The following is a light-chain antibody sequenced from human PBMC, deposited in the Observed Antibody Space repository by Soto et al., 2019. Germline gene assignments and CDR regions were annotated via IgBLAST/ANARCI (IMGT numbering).Light chain of an antibody. CDR1: QGISNY. CDR3: QKYSSAPFT. Sequence: DVPMTQSPSSLSASVGDRVTITCRASQGISNYLAWYQQKPGKVPKFLIYGASTLQSGVPSRFSGSGSGTEFTLTISSLQPEDVATYYCQKYSSAPFTFGPGTRVDVK. V-gene: IGKV1-27*01. J-gene: IGKJ3*01. CDR2: GAS.